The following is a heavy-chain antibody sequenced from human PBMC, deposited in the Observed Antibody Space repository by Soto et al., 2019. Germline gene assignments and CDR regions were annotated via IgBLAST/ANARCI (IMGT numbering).Heavy chain of an antibody. CDR3: SRDYRPCSGGSCPPGY. Sequence: ASVKVSCKASGYTFTGYYMHWVRQAPGQGLEWMGWINPNSGGTNYAQKFQGRVTMTRDTSISTAYMELSRLRSDDTAVYYCSRDYRPCSGGSCPPGYWGQGTLVTASS. CDR2: INPNSGGT. CDR1: GYTFTGYY. J-gene: IGHJ4*02. V-gene: IGHV1-2*02. D-gene: IGHD2-15*01.